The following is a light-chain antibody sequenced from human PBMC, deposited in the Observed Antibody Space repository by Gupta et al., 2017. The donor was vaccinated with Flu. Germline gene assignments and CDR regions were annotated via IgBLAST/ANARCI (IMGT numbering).Light chain of an antibody. V-gene: IGKV1-39*01. J-gene: IGKJ4*01. CDR3: QQSYSTLGT. CDR2: AAS. CDR1: QRISSY. Sequence: IQLTQSPSALSASVGDRVTLTCRASQRISSYLHWYQQKPGKAPKLLIYAASSSQSGVPSRFSGSGSGTDFTLTISSLQAEDFATYYCQQSYSTLGTFGRGTKVEIK.